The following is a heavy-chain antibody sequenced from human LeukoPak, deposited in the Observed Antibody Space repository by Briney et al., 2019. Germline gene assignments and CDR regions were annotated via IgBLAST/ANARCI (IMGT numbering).Heavy chain of an antibody. V-gene: IGHV3-30*04. D-gene: IGHD6-19*01. Sequence: PGGSLRLSCAASGFTFSSYAMHWVRQAPGKGLEWVAVISYDGSNKYYADSVKGRFTISRDNTKNTLYLQMNSLRAEDTAVYYCAKAGYSSGLYYYYYGMDVWGQGTTVTVSS. J-gene: IGHJ6*02. CDR1: GFTFSSYA. CDR2: ISYDGSNK. CDR3: AKAGYSSGLYYYYYGMDV.